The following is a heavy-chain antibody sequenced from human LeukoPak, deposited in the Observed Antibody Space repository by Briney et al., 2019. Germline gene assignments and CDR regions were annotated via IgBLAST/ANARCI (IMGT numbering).Heavy chain of an antibody. J-gene: IGHJ5*02. CDR2: INHSGST. Sequence: SETLSLTCAVYGGSFSTYYWSWIRQPPGKGLEWIGEINHSGSTNYNPSLKSRVTISVDTSKNQFSLKLSSVTAADTAVYYCARHIPIVVVPAAESPCNWFDPWGQGTLVTVSS. V-gene: IGHV4-34*01. D-gene: IGHD2-2*01. CDR1: GGSFSTYY. CDR3: ARHIPIVVVPAAESPCNWFDP.